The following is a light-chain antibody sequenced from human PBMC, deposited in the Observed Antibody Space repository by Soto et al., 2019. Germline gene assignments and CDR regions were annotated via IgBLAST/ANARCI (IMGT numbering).Light chain of an antibody. CDR1: QSVSSSY. V-gene: IGKV3-20*01. CDR2: GAS. J-gene: IGKJ2*01. CDR3: QQYGSSPYT. Sequence: EIVLTQSPGTLSLSPGERATLSCRAGQSVSSSYLAWYQQKPGQTPRLLIYGASSRATGITDRFSGSGSGTDFTLTISRLEPEDFAVYYCQQYGSSPYTFGQGTKLEI.